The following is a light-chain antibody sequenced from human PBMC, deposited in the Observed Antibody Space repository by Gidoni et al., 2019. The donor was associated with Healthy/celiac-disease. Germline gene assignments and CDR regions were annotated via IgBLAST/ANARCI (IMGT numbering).Light chain of an antibody. CDR3: SSYTSSSTPYV. CDR2: EVS. J-gene: IGLJ1*01. V-gene: IGLV2-14*01. CDR1: SSDVGGYNY. Sequence: QSALTQPASLSGSPGQSITISCTGTSSDVGGYNYVSWYQQHPGKAPKLIIYEVSNRPSGVSNRFSGAKSGNTASLTISGLQAEDEADYYCSSYTSSSTPYVFGTGTKVTVL.